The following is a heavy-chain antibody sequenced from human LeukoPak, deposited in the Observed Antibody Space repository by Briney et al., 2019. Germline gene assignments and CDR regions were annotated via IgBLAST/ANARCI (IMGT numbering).Heavy chain of an antibody. CDR2: INSDGSST. CDR1: GFTFSSYW. Sequence: PGGSLRLSCAASGFTFSSYWMHWVRQAPGKGLVWVSRINSDGSSTSYADSVKGRFTISRDNAKNTLYLQMNSLRAEDTAVYYCARDLLGPYGEDEIDYWGQGTLVTVSS. D-gene: IGHD4-17*01. J-gene: IGHJ4*02. V-gene: IGHV3-74*01. CDR3: ARDLLGPYGEDEIDY.